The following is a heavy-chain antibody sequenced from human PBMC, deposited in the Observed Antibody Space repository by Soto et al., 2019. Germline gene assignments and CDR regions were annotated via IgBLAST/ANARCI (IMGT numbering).Heavy chain of an antibody. J-gene: IGHJ6*02. Sequence: QVQLQQWGAGLLKPSETLSLTCAVYGGSFSGYYWSWIRQPPGKGLEWIGEINHSGSTNYNPSLKSXXNXSXXTSQSQFSLRLSSVTAADTAVYYCARGRSWYGMDVWGQGTTVTVSS. CDR1: GGSFSGYY. CDR3: ARGRSWYGMDV. CDR2: INHSGST. D-gene: IGHD6-13*01. V-gene: IGHV4-34*01.